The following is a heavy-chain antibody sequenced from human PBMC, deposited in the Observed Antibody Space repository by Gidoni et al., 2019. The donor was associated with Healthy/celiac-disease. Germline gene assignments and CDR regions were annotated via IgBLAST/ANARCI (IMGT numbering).Heavy chain of an antibody. CDR3: ARGYYFDY. CDR1: TASFSGYH. Sequence: QVHLQQWGAGLLKPSETLSLTCTVYTASFSGYHWRWIRQPPGKGLEWIGEINHTGDVAYNPSLKSRVTISVDTSKNHFSLKLNSVTAADTAVYYCARGYYFDYWGQGALVTVSS. J-gene: IGHJ4*02. V-gene: IGHV4-34*01. CDR2: INHTGDV.